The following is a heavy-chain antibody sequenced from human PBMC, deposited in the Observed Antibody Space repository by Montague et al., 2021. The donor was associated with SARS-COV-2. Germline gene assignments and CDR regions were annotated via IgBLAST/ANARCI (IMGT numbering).Heavy chain of an antibody. CDR2: IYYSGST. CDR1: GGSISSYY. J-gene: IGHJ2*01. D-gene: IGHD5-12*01. CDR3: AGDRGRFWHFDL. V-gene: IGHV4-59*01. Sequence: SETLSPTCTVSGGSISSYYWNWTRQSPGKGLEWIGYIYYSGSTKYNPSLKSRVTISVDTSKSQMSLRLNSVTAADTAVYYCAGDRGRFWHFDLWGRGTLVTVSS.